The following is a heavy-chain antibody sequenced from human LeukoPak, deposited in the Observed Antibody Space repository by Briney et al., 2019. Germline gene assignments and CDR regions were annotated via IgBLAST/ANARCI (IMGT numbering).Heavy chain of an antibody. CDR3: ARLYGFWSGYYGWAGKTNWFDP. CDR2: IYPGDSDT. J-gene: IGHJ5*02. V-gene: IGHV5-51*01. D-gene: IGHD3-3*01. CDR1: GYSFTSYW. Sequence: PGESLKISCKGSGYSFTSYWIGWVRQMPGKGLEWMGIIYPGDSDTRYSPSFQGQVTISADKSISTAYPQWSSLKASDTAMYYCARLYGFWSGYYGWAGKTNWFDPWGQGTLVTVSS.